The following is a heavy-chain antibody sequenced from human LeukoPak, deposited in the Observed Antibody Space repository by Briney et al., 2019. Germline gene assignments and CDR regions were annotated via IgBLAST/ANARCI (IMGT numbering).Heavy chain of an antibody. J-gene: IGHJ5*02. CDR3: ASSGGWYNWFDP. D-gene: IGHD6-19*01. V-gene: IGHV1-69*13. CDR2: IIPIFGTA. Sequence: SVKVTCKASGGTFSSYAISWVRQAPGQGLEWMGGIIPIFGTANYAQKFQGRVTITADESTSTAYMELSSLRSEDTAVYYCASSGGWYNWFDPWGQGTLVTVSS. CDR1: GGTFSSYA.